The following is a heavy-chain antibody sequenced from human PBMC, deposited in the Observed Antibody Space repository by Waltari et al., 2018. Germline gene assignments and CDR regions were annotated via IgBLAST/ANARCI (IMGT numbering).Heavy chain of an antibody. CDR3: AKGKSSSGWYGGYDQ. CDR1: EFIFSDSA. Sequence: ELQVLESGGGLMQPGDSLRISCAASEFIFSDSAMSWVRQAPGRALEWVSSISSTGGNTRYADSVKGRFTVSRDNSKNVVFLQMYSLRDEDTALYFCAKGKSSSGWYGGYDQWGQGTLVSVSS. V-gene: IGHV3-23*01. J-gene: IGHJ4*02. D-gene: IGHD6-19*01. CDR2: ISSTGGNT.